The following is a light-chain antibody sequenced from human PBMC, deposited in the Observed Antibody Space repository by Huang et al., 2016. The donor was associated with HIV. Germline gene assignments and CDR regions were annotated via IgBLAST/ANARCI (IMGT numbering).Light chain of an antibody. CDR1: QSLLHRNGNIY. CDR2: VAS. CDR3: MQALQTPLT. V-gene: IGKV2-28*01. Sequence: DIVMRQSPLSLSVTPGEPASISCRSSQSLLHRNGNIYLDWYLQKPGQSPQLLIYVASSRASGIHDRFNGSGSGTDFTLKISRVEAEDVGVYYCMQALQTPLTFGGGTKVEVK. J-gene: IGKJ4*01.